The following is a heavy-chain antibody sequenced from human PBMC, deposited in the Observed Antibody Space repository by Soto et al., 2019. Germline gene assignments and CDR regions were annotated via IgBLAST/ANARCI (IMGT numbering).Heavy chain of an antibody. CDR2: IYTRGTT. D-gene: IGHD3-22*01. J-gene: IGHJ4*02. Sequence: XGSLGLSFSASGVSVNNNYMTWVRQAPGRRPEWVAVIYTRGTTHYADFATGRFTFSRDNSKNTLYLQMDSLRPEDTAVYYCAKLWGYYFEAWGPGTLVTVSS. CDR3: AKLWGYYFEA. V-gene: IGHV3-53*01. CDR1: GVSVNNNY.